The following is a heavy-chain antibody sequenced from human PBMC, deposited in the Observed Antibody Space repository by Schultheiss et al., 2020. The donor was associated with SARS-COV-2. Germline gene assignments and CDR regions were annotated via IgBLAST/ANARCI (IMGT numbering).Heavy chain of an antibody. CDR1: GGSISSSSYY. Sequence: SETLSLTCTVSGGSISSSSYYWGWIRQPPGKGLEWIGYIYYSGSTNYNPSLKSRVTISVDTSKNQFSLKLSSVTAADTAVYYCARVGYNWNYGWYFDLWGRGTLVTVSS. CDR2: IYYSGST. D-gene: IGHD1-7*01. V-gene: IGHV4-61*05. CDR3: ARVGYNWNYGWYFDL. J-gene: IGHJ2*01.